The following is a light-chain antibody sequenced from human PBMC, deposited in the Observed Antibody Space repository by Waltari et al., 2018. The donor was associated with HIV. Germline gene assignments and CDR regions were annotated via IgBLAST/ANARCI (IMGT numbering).Light chain of an antibody. CDR1: SLRSYY. V-gene: IGLV3-19*01. CDR3: NSRDSSGNLVV. CDR2: GKN. J-gene: IGLJ2*01. Sequence: SSELTQDPAVSVALGQTVRITCQGDSLRSYYASRYQQKPGQAPVIVIYGKNNRPSGIPDRFSGSSSGNTASLTITGAQAEDEADYYCNSRDSSGNLVVFGGGTKLTVL.